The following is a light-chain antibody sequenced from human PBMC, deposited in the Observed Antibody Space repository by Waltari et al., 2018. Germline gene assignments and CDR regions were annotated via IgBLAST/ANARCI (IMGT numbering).Light chain of an antibody. CDR2: KTS. V-gene: IGKV1-39*01. Sequence: DIKMTQSPSSLSASIGDTVTITCRASQSVGPFLNWYQQKPGEAPNLLIYKTSHLQGGVSSRFSGSGSGTEFTLTIDNLQPEDFATYYCQQSDGMPITFGPGT. CDR1: QSVGPF. J-gene: IGKJ2*01. CDR3: QQSDGMPIT.